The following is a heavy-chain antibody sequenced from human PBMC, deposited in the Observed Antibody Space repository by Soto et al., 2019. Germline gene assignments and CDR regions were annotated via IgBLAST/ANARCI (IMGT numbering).Heavy chain of an antibody. J-gene: IGHJ1*01. V-gene: IGHV3-48*02. CDR1: GFTFSSYS. D-gene: IGHD3-22*01. Sequence: GGSLRLACAASGFTFSSYSMNWVRQAPGKGLEWVSYISSSSSTIYYADSVKGRFTISRDNAKNSLYLQMNSLRDEDTAVYYCSLVGDSSGYTEYFQHWGQRTLVTGSS. CDR2: ISSSSSTI. CDR3: SLVGDSSGYTEYFQH.